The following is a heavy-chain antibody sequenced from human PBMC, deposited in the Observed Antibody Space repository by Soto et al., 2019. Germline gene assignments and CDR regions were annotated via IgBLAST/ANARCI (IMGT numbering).Heavy chain of an antibody. CDR1: GFTFSSYA. CDR3: ARVRLGGTAIDY. CDR2: ISYDGSNK. D-gene: IGHD1-1*01. Sequence: VPLVESGGGVVQPGRSLRLSCAASGFTFSSYAMHWVRQAPGKGLEWVAVISYDGSNKYYADSVKGRFTISRDNSKNTLYLQMNSLRAEDTAVYYCARVRLGGTAIDYWGQGTLVTVSS. J-gene: IGHJ4*02. V-gene: IGHV3-30-3*01.